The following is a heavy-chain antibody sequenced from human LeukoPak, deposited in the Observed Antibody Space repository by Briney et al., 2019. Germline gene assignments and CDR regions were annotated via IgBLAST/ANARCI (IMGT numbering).Heavy chain of an antibody. CDR2: IKSKTDGGTT. Sequence: PGGSLRLSCAASGFTFSNAWMSWVRQAPGKGREWVGRIKSKTDGGTTDYAAPVKGRFTISRDDSRNTLYLQMNSLKTEHTAVYYCTTDLPNTAMVDYWGQGTLVTVSS. CDR1: GFTFSNAW. D-gene: IGHD5-18*01. CDR3: TTDLPNTAMVDY. J-gene: IGHJ4*02. V-gene: IGHV3-15*01.